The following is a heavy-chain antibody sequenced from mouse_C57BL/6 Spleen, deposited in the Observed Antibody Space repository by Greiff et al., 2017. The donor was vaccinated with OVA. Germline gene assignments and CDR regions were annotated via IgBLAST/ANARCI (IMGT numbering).Heavy chain of an antibody. CDR2: INPNNGGT. J-gene: IGHJ2*01. CDR1: GYTFTDYY. D-gene: IGHD3-2*02. Sequence: EVQLQQSGPELVKPGASVKISCKASGYTFTDYYMNWVKQSHGKSLEWIGDINPNNGGTSYNQKFKGKATLTVDKSSSTAYMELRSLTSEDSAVYYCARVDSSGAYYFDYWGQGTTLTVSS. V-gene: IGHV1-26*01. CDR3: ARVDSSGAYYFDY.